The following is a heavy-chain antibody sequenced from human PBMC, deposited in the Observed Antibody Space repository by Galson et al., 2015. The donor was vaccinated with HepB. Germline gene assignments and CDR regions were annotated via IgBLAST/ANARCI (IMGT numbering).Heavy chain of an antibody. Sequence: SLRLSCAASEFTFSKYAIHWVRQAPGKGLEWVALISHDGGNKYYADSVKGRFTISRDNSKNTLYLQMNSLRAEDTAVYYCARTGGPWTMVRGVIHPFDPWGQGTLVTVSS. CDR3: ARTGGPWTMVRGVIHPFDP. CDR1: EFTFSKYA. J-gene: IGHJ5*02. CDR2: ISHDGGNK. V-gene: IGHV3-30-3*01. D-gene: IGHD3-10*01.